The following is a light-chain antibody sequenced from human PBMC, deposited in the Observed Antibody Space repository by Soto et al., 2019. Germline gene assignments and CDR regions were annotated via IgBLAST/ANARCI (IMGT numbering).Light chain of an antibody. J-gene: IGKJ3*01. CDR2: DAS. V-gene: IGKV1-33*01. CDR3: QHCDYLPI. Sequence: DIQMTQSPSSLSASVGDRLTITCQASHDITSYLNRYQHKPGKAPKLLIYDASILEAGVPPRFSGSGSGTDFTLTISGLQPEDVATYYCQHCDYLPIFGPGTTVDFK. CDR1: HDITSY.